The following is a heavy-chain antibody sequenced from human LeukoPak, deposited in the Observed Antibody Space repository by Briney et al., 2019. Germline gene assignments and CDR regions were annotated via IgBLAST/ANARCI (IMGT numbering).Heavy chain of an antibody. J-gene: IGHJ4*02. D-gene: IGHD6-13*01. CDR2: TSSSSSYI. CDR3: ARDRDSSSWHFDY. Sequence: PGGSLRLSCAASGFTFSSYSMNWVRQAPGKGLEWVSSTSSSSSYIYYADSVKGRFTISRDNAKNSLYLQMNSLRAEDTAVYYCARDRDSSSWHFDYWGQGTLVTVSS. CDR1: GFTFSSYS. V-gene: IGHV3-21*01.